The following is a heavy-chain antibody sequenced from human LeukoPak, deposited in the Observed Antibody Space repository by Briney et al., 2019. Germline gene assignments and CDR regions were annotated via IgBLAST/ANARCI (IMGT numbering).Heavy chain of an antibody. Sequence: ASETLSLTCTVSGYSISSGYYWGWIRQPPGKGLEWIGSIHHSGSTNYNPSLKSRVTISLDTSKNQFSLKLSSVTAADTAVYYCARDTGYSSGWNFDYWGQGTLVTVSS. CDR3: ARDTGYSSGWNFDY. V-gene: IGHV4-38-2*02. D-gene: IGHD6-19*01. CDR2: IHHSGST. J-gene: IGHJ4*02. CDR1: GYSISSGYY.